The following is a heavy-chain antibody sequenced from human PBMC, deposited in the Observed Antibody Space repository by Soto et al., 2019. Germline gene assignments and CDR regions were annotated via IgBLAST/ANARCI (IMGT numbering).Heavy chain of an antibody. CDR2: ISSSSSYI. D-gene: IGHD4-17*01. CDR3: ARTPPAADYGDYVRYYYYGMDV. CDR1: GFTFSSYS. Sequence: PGGSLRLSCAASGFTFSSYSMNWVRQAPGKGLEWVSSISSSSSYIYYADSVKGRFTISRDNAKNSLYLQMNSLRAEDTAVYYCARTPPAADYGDYVRYYYYGMDVWGQGTTVTVSS. V-gene: IGHV3-21*01. J-gene: IGHJ6*02.